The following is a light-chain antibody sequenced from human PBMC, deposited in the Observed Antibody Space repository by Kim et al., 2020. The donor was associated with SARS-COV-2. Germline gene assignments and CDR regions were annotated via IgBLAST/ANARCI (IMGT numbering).Light chain of an antibody. CDR2: EVS. Sequence: GQAVTISFTGTSSDVCGYNYVSWYQQHPGKAPKLMIYEVSKRPSGVPDRFSGSKSGNTASLTVSGLQAEDEADYYCSSYAGSTSYVFGTGTKVTVL. J-gene: IGLJ1*01. V-gene: IGLV2-8*01. CDR3: SSYAGSTSYV. CDR1: SSDVCGYNY.